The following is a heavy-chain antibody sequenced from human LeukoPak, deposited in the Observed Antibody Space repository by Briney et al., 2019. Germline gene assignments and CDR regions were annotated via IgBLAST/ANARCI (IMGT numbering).Heavy chain of an antibody. CDR3: AKGQEMSTILPPFHY. Sequence: PGGSLRLSCAASGFTFSHYAMRWVRQAPGKGLQWVSAISCSGCTIYYADSVKGRFTISRDNSKNTLYLQMNSLRAEDTAVYYCAKGQEMSTILPPFHYWGQGTLVTVSS. D-gene: IGHD5-24*01. J-gene: IGHJ4*02. CDR2: ISCSGCTI. V-gene: IGHV3-23*01. CDR1: GFTFSHYA.